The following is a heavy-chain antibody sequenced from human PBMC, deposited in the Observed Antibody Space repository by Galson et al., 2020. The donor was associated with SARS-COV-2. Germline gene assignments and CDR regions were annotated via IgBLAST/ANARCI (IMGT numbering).Heavy chain of an antibody. D-gene: IGHD3-22*01. CDR1: GFSLSTSGVG. Sequence: SGPTLVKPTQTLTLTCTFSGFSLSTSGVGVGWIRQPPGKALEWLALIYWNDDKRYSPSLKSRLTITKDTSKNQVVLTMTNMDPVYTATYYCAHKGAYYYDSSGDYLGDFDIGGQGTMVTVSS. CDR3: AHKGAYYYDSSGDYLGDFDI. J-gene: IGHJ3*02. V-gene: IGHV2-5*01. CDR2: IYWNDDK.